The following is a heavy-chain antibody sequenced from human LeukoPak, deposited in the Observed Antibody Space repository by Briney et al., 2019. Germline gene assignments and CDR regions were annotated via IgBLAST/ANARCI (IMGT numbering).Heavy chain of an antibody. CDR3: ARDLSTSSNWFDP. CDR2: INPNSGGT. Sequence: ASVKVSCKASGYTFTSYGISWVRQAPGQGLEWMGWINPNSGGTNYAQKFQGRVTMTRDTSISTAYMELSRLRSDDTAVYYCARDLSTSSNWFDPWGQGTLVTVSS. D-gene: IGHD2-2*01. J-gene: IGHJ5*02. CDR1: GYTFTSYG. V-gene: IGHV1-2*02.